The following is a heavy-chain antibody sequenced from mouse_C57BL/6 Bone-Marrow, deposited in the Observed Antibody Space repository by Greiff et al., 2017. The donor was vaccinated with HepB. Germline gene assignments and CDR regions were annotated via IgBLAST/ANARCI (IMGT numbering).Heavy chain of an antibody. V-gene: IGHV3-6*01. Sequence: EVQLQQSGPGLVKPSQSLSLTCSVTGYSITSGYYWNWIRQFPGNKLEWMGYISYDGSNNYNPSLKNRISITRDTSKNQFFLKLNSVTTEDTATYYCANLLQYAMDYWGQGTSVTVSS. CDR2: ISYDGSN. D-gene: IGHD2-1*01. CDR1: GYSITSGYY. J-gene: IGHJ4*01. CDR3: ANLLQYAMDY.